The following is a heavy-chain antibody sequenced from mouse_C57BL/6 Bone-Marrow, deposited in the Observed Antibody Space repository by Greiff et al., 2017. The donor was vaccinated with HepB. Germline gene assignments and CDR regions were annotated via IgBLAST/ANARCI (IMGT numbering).Heavy chain of an antibody. J-gene: IGHJ3*01. CDR3: ARHGGLRRPFAY. D-gene: IGHD2-4*01. Sequence: DVQLQESGGDLVKPGGSLKLSCAASGFTFSSYGMSWVRQTPDKRLEWVATISSGGSYTYYPDSVKGRFTISRDNAKNTLYLQMSSLKSEDTAMYYCARHGGLRRPFAYWGQGTLVTVSA. CDR2: ISSGGSYT. V-gene: IGHV5-6*01. CDR1: GFTFSSYG.